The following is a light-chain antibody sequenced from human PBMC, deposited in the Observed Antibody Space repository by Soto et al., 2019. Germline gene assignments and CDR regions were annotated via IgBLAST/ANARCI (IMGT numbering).Light chain of an antibody. V-gene: IGKV3-20*01. CDR1: QSVSSSY. CDR2: GAS. Sequence: ELVLTQSPGTLSLSPGERGTLSCRASQSVSSSYLAWYQQKHGQAXRVLIYGASSRATGIPDRFSGSGSGTDGTITISRLEPEDCAVYYCQQYGSSSITFGQGTRLEI. J-gene: IGKJ5*01. CDR3: QQYGSSSIT.